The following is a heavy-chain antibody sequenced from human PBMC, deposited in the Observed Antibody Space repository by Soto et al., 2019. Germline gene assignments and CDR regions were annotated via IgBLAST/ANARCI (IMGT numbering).Heavy chain of an antibody. D-gene: IGHD2-2*01. J-gene: IGHJ6*03. V-gene: IGHV3-23*01. CDR2: ITGGGDST. CDR3: ARNDDSDQYPYLDG. CDR1: GFTFSNNV. Sequence: EVQLLESGGGLGQPGGSLRLSCAASGFTFSNNVMTWVRQAPGKGLEWVSSITGGGDSTYYADSVKGRITISRDNSKNTLYLQMTSLGAEDTAVYYWARNDDSDQYPYLDGWGKGTTVTVS.